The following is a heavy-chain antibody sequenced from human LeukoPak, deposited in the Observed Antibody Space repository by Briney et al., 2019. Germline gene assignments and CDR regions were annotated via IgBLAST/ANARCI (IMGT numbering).Heavy chain of an antibody. CDR3: TTLGYHLDS. V-gene: IGHV3-23*01. D-gene: IGHD3-22*01. CDR2: VSDSGDRA. Sequence: PGGSLRLSCAASGLSFSEYGMTWVRQAPGGGLEWVSGVSDSGDRAYYADSVKGRFTISRDNTKNSLYLQMNSLRAEDSGLYYCTTLGYHLDSWGQGTLVTVSS. CDR1: GLSFSEYG. J-gene: IGHJ4*02.